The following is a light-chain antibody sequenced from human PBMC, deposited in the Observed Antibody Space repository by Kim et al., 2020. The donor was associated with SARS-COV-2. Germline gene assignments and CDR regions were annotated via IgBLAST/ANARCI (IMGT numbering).Light chain of an antibody. CDR1: SLRSYY. V-gene: IGLV3-19*01. J-gene: IGLJ2*01. CDR2: GKN. CDR3: NSRDSNDNVV. Sequence: VAFGQTVRVTCQGDSLRSYYAAWYQQKPGQAPIVVIYGKNNRPSGIPDRFSGSSSGNTASLTITGTHAGDEADYYCNSRDSNDNVVFGGGTKLTVL.